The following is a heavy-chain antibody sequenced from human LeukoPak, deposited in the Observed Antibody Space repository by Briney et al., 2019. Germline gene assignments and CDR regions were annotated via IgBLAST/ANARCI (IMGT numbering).Heavy chain of an antibody. CDR1: GYSFTTYW. V-gene: IGHV5-51*01. J-gene: IGHJ4*02. CDR2: IYPGDSDT. CDR3: ARARYCSGGSCYAEY. D-gene: IGHD2-15*01. Sequence: GESLKISCKGSGYSFTTYWTGWVRQMPGEGLEWMGIIYPGDSDTRYSPSFQGQVTISADKSISTAYLQWSSLKASDTAMYYCARARYCSGGSCYAEYWGQGTLVTVSS.